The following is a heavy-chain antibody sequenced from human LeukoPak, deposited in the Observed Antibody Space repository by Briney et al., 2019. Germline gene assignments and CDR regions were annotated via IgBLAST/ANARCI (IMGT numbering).Heavy chain of an antibody. CDR1: GFTFSSYA. V-gene: IGHV3-30-3*01. D-gene: IGHD3-9*01. Sequence: GGSLRLSCAASGFTFSSYAMHWVRQAPGKGLEWVAVISYDGSNKYYADSVKGRFTISRDNSKNTLYLQMNSLRAEDTAVHYCARGKDILTGYDFFYYFDYWGQGTLVTVSS. CDR2: ISYDGSNK. CDR3: ARGKDILTGYDFFYYFDY. J-gene: IGHJ4*02.